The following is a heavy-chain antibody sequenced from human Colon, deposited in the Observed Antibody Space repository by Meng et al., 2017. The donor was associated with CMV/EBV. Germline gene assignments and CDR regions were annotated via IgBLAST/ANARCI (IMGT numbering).Heavy chain of an antibody. J-gene: IGHJ5*01. D-gene: IGHD1-1*01. CDR1: GFTFSSYA. V-gene: IGHV3-23*01. CDR3: AKSYNSDPWYNWFDS. Sequence: GGSLRLSGAASGFTFSSYAMTWVRQAPGKGLEWVSTISDIGGTTYYSDSATGRFTISRDKSQNTLYLQMNSLRFEDTAVYYCAKSYNSDPWYNWFDSWGQGTLVTVSS. CDR2: ISDIGGTT.